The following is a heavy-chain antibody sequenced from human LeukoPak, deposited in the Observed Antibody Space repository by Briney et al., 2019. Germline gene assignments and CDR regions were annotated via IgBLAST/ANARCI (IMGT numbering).Heavy chain of an antibody. V-gene: IGHV3-23*01. CDR2: ISGSGGST. CDR1: GFTFSSYG. J-gene: IGHJ4*02. D-gene: IGHD2-21*02. CDR3: ARSMYCGGDCCYYFDY. Sequence: GGSLRLSCAASGFTFSSYGMSWVRQAPGKGLEWVSAISGSGGSTYYADSVKGRFTISRDNSKNTLYLQMNSLRADDTAVYYCARSMYCGGDCCYYFDYWGQGTLVTVAS.